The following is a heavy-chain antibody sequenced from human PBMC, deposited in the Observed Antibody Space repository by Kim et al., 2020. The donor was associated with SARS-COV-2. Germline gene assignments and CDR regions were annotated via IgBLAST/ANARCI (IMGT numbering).Heavy chain of an antibody. V-gene: IGHV4-39*01. D-gene: IGHD2-2*01. Sequence: SETLSLTCTVSGGSISSSSYYWGWIRQPPGKGLEWIGSIYYSGSTYYNPSLKSRVTISVDTSKNQFSLKLSSVTAADTAVYYCARHQTELYCSSTSCYAPYYFDYWGQGTLVTVSS. CDR1: GGSISSSSYY. CDR2: IYYSGST. CDR3: ARHQTELYCSSTSCYAPYYFDY. J-gene: IGHJ4*02.